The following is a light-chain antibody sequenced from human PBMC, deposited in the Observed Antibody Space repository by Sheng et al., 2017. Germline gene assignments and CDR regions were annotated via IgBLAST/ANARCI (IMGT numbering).Light chain of an antibody. J-gene: IGLJ3*02. CDR1: NIRTKS. V-gene: IGLV3-21*02. CDR2: DDS. Sequence: SYVLTQPPSVSVAPGQTARVTCGGNNIRTKSVHWYQRKPGQAPVLVVYDDSDRPSGIPERFSGSNSGNTATLTISRAEAGDEADYYCQVWDSSSDHWVFGGGTRLTVL. CDR3: QVWDSSSDHWV.